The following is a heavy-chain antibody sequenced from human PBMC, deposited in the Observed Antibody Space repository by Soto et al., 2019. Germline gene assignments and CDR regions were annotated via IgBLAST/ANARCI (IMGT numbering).Heavy chain of an antibody. J-gene: IGHJ3*02. CDR3: ARGDYYDTSGPFSDAFDI. CDR1: GFTFNTYG. D-gene: IGHD3-22*01. Sequence: PGGSLRLSCAASGFTFNTYGMSWVRQAPGKGLEWVANIKPDGSEKWYVDSVKGRFTISRDNAKNSLYLQMNSLRAEDTAVYFCARGDYYDTSGPFSDAFDIWGQGTMVTVSS. V-gene: IGHV3-7*04. CDR2: IKPDGSEK.